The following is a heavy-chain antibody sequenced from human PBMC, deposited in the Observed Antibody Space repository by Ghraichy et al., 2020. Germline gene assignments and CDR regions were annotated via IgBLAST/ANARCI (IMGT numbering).Heavy chain of an antibody. V-gene: IGHV4-59*01. J-gene: IGHJ3*02. CDR1: GASISSYY. D-gene: IGHD7-27*01. CDR2: IHYSGST. Sequence: GSLRLSCTVSGASISSYYWNWIRQPPGKGLEWIGYIHYSGSTKYNPSLKSRVTTSVETSKNQFSLRLSSVTAADTAVYYCARWGSGLHAFDTWGQGTMVTVSS. CDR3: ARWGSGLHAFDT.